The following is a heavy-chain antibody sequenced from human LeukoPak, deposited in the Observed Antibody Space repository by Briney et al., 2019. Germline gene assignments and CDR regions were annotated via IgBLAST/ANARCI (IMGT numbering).Heavy chain of an antibody. CDR2: ISSSSSYI. J-gene: IGHJ3*01. D-gene: IGHD3-16*01. Sequence: GGSLRLSCAASGFTFSSYSMNWVRQAPGKGLEWVSSISSSSSYIYYADSVKGRFTISRDDAKNSLYLQMNSLRAEDTAVYFCARDFGPRLYAFDVWGQGTMITVSS. V-gene: IGHV3-21*01. CDR1: GFTFSSYS. CDR3: ARDFGPRLYAFDV.